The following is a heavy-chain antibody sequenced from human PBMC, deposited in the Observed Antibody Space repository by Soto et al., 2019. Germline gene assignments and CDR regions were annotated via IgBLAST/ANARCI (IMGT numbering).Heavy chain of an antibody. Sequence: QVRLVQSGLEVKKPGASVKVSCKTSGYTFSNYGIAWVRQAPGQGLEWMGWINGYNANTNYAQKFQGRVTMTIDTSATTAYLELRSLRSDDTAVFYCARGDSPVHFDHWGQGTLVTVST. CDR2: INGYNANT. J-gene: IGHJ5*02. CDR3: ARGDSPVHFDH. D-gene: IGHD4-4*01. CDR1: GYTFSNYG. V-gene: IGHV1-18*01.